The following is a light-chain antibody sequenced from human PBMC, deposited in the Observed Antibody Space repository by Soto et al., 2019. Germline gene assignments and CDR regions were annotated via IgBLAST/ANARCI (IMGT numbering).Light chain of an antibody. J-gene: IGKJ4*01. V-gene: IGKV3-20*01. Sequence: EIVLTQSSGTLSLSPGERATLSCRASQSVSSSYLAWYQRKPGQAPRLLIYDTSSRATGVPDRFSGSGSGTDFTLTISRLEPEDFAVFYCQQYGSSPRTFGGGTKVEIK. CDR1: QSVSSSY. CDR3: QQYGSSPRT. CDR2: DTS.